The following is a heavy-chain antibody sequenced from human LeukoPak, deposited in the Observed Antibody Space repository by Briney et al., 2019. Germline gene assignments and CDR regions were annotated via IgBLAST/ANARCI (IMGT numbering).Heavy chain of an antibody. J-gene: IGHJ4*02. CDR2: IKSKTDGGTT. D-gene: IGHD3-22*01. CDR1: GFTFSNAW. CDR3: TTDPYDSSGYPDY. Sequence: GGSLRLSCAASGFTFSNAWMSWVRQAPGKGLEWVGRIKSKTDGGTTDYAAPVKGRFTISRDDSKNTLYLQMNSLKNEDTAVYYCTTDPYDSSGYPDYWGEGTLVTVSS. V-gene: IGHV3-15*01.